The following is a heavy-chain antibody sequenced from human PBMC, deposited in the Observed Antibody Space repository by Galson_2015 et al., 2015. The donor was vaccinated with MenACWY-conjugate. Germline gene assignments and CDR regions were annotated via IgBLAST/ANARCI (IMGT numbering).Heavy chain of an antibody. V-gene: IGHV3-7*01. J-gene: IGHJ4*02. CDR2: IKHDASGK. CDR1: GFMFSDSW. CDR3: ARAKEQWLRFGMDY. D-gene: IGHD5-12*01. Sequence: SLRLSCAASGFMFSDSWMGWVRQAPGKGLEWVANIKHDASGKYYVDSVKGRFVISRDNAKKSVFLQMDSLRVEDTGVYYCARAKEQWLRFGMDYWGQGSLVTVSS.